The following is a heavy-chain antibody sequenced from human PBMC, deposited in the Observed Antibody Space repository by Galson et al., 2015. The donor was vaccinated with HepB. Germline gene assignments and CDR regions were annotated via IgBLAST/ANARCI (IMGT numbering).Heavy chain of an antibody. V-gene: IGHV3-53*01. CDR3: ARVAHWIQLPDGMDV. CDR2: IYSGGST. CDR1: GFTVSSNY. D-gene: IGHD5-18*01. J-gene: IGHJ6*02. Sequence: SLRLSCAASGFTVSSNYMSWVRQAPGKGLEWVSVIYSGGSTYYADSVKGRFTISRDNSKNTLYLQMNSLRAEDTAVYYCARVAHWIQLPDGMDVWGQGTTVTVSS.